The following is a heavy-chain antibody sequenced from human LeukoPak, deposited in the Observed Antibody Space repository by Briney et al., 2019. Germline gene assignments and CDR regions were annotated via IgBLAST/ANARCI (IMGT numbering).Heavy chain of an antibody. Sequence: SETLSLTCTVSGGSISSYYWSWIRQPAGKGLEWIGRIYTSGSTNYNPSLKSRVTMSVDTSKNQFSLKLSSMTAADTAVYYCAREGGDIVVVVALQEYYFDYWGQGTLVTVSS. V-gene: IGHV4-4*07. CDR1: GGSISSYY. CDR2: IYTSGST. CDR3: AREGGDIVVVVALQEYYFDY. J-gene: IGHJ4*02. D-gene: IGHD2-15*01.